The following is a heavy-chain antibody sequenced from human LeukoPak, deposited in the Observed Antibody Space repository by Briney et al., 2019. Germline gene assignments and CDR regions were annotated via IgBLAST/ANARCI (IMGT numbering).Heavy chain of an antibody. V-gene: IGHV3-21*01. Sequence: PGGSLRLSCAASGFTFSSYSMNWVRQAPGKGLEWVSSISSGSSYIYYADSVKGRFTISRDNAKNSLYLQMNSLRAEDTAVYYCARDRTMGAMDWGQGTLVTVSS. CDR1: GFTFSSYS. CDR2: ISSGSSYI. D-gene: IGHD1-26*01. J-gene: IGHJ4*02. CDR3: ARDRTMGAMD.